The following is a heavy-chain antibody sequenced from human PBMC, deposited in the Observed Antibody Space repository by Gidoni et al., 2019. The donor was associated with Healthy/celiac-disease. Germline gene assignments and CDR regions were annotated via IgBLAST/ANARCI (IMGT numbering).Heavy chain of an antibody. CDR3: ARAEWLRALDY. Sequence: QVQLQESGPGLVKPSQTLSLTCTVSGGSISRGSYYWSWIRQPAGKGLEWIGRIYTSGSTNYNPSLKSRVTISVDTSKNQFSLKLSSVTAADTAVYYCARAEWLRALDYWGQGTLVTVSS. CDR1: GGSISRGSYY. J-gene: IGHJ4*02. V-gene: IGHV4-61*02. CDR2: IYTSGST. D-gene: IGHD5-12*01.